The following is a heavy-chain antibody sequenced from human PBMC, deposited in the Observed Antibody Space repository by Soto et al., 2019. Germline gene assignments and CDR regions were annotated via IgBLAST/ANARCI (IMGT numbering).Heavy chain of an antibody. J-gene: IGHJ4*02. CDR1: GFTFSDYW. CDR3: ARPLTNYGDFVGHFDY. D-gene: IGHD4-17*01. Sequence: EVQLVESGGGLVQPGGSLRLSCAASGFTFSDYWMHWLRQAPGKGLVWVSRLSPDGRSTSYADSVKGRFTISRDNAKNTLYLQMNSLRAEDTAVYYCARPLTNYGDFVGHFDYWGQGALVPVSS. CDR2: LSPDGRST. V-gene: IGHV3-74*01.